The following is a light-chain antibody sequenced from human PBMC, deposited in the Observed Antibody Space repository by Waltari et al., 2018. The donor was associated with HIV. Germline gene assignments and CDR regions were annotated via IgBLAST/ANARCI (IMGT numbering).Light chain of an antibody. CDR2: RNN. CDR1: SSNIGSNY. Sequence: QSVLTQSPSASGTPGQRVTISCSGSSSNIGSNYVYWYQQLPGTAPKLLLYRNNQRSSGVPDRFSGSKSGTSASLAISGLRSEDEAHYCCATWTDSLSGVVFGGGTKLRVL. J-gene: IGLJ2*01. CDR3: ATWTDSLSGVV. V-gene: IGLV1-47*01.